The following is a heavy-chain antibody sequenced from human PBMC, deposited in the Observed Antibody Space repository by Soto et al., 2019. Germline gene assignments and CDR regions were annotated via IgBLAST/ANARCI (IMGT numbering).Heavy chain of an antibody. CDR3: AKDAVYRDGLWLMDS. CDR2: VTGSGSQI. D-gene: IGHD2-21*01. Sequence: SXSLSFSASGFTISTYAMTLFRQAPGKGLECVSGVTGSGSQIYYADSVKGRFTISKDNSKNTLYLQMSSLREEDTALYYCAKDAVYRDGLWLMDSWGQGTLVTVSS. V-gene: IGHV3-23*01. J-gene: IGHJ4*02. CDR1: GFTISTYA.